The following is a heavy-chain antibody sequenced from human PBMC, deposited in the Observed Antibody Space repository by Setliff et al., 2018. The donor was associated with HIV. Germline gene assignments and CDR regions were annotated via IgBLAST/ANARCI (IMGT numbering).Heavy chain of an antibody. CDR2: ISGNSNYI. V-gene: IGHV3-21*01. J-gene: IGHJ4*02. CDR3: ARDTNSYGPSDN. D-gene: IGHD5-18*01. Sequence: ASVKVSCAASGFTFSTYTMNWVRQAPGRGLEWVSSISGNSNYIYYADSVKGRFTISRDNAKNSLYLQMNSLRAEDTAVYYCARDTNSYGPSDNWGQGTLVTVSS. CDR1: GFTFSTYT.